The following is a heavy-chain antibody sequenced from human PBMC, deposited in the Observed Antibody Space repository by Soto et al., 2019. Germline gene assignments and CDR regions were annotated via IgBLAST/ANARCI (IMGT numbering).Heavy chain of an antibody. CDR1: GFTFSGSA. Sequence: PGGSLRLSCAASGFTFSGSAMHWVRQASGKGLEWVGRIRSKANSYATAYAASVKGRFTISRDDSKNTAYLQMNSLKTEDTAVYYCTGVVITSGLDYWGQGTLVTVSS. CDR3: TGVVITSGLDY. J-gene: IGHJ4*02. D-gene: IGHD3-22*01. V-gene: IGHV3-73*01. CDR2: IRSKANSYAT.